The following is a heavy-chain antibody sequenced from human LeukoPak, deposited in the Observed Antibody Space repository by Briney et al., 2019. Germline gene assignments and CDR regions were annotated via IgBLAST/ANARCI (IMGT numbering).Heavy chain of an antibody. CDR3: AKVRAVSSSDAFDI. CDR1: GFTFDDYA. J-gene: IGHJ3*02. V-gene: IGHV3-9*01. CDR2: ISWNSGSI. Sequence: PGRSLRLSCAASGFTFDDYAMHWVRQAPGKGLERVSGISWNSGSIGYADSVKGRFTISRDNAKNSLYLQMNSLRAEDTALYYCAKVRAVSSSDAFDIWGQGTMVTVSS. D-gene: IGHD2-2*01.